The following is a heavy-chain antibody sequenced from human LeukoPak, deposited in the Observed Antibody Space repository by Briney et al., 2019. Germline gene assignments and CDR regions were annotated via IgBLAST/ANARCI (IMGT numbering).Heavy chain of an antibody. CDR1: DGSFSGYY. Sequence: SETLSLTCAVYDGSFSGYYWSWIRQPPGKGLEWIGEINHSGSTNYNPSLKSRVTISVDTSKNQFSLKLSSVTAADTAVYYCASGPKRYSYGYTTDYWGQGTLVTVSS. CDR2: INHSGST. V-gene: IGHV4-34*01. CDR3: ASGPKRYSYGYTTDY. D-gene: IGHD5-18*01. J-gene: IGHJ4*02.